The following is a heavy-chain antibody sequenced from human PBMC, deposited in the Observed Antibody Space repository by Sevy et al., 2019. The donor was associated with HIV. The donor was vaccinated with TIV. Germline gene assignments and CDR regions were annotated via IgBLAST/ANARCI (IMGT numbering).Heavy chain of an antibody. CDR3: ARVDTSPPGEHRDIVVVPATAWFDP. J-gene: IGHJ5*02. V-gene: IGHV4-34*01. D-gene: IGHD2-2*01. CDR1: GGSFSGYY. Sequence: SETLSLTCAVYGGSFSGYYWSWIRQPPGKGLEWIGEINHSGSTNYNPSLKSRVTISVDTSKNQFSLKLSSVTASDTAVYYCARVDTSPPGEHRDIVVVPATAWFDPWGQGTLVTVSS. CDR2: INHSGST.